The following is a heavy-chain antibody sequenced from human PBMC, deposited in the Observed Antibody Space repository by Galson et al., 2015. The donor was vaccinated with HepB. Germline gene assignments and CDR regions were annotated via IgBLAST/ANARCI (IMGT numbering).Heavy chain of an antibody. CDR3: AYSYYYHGPGSYFLFDY. V-gene: IGHV2-5*01. CDR1: GFSLSTSGVG. CDR2: IYWNDDK. Sequence: PALVKPTQTLTLTCTFSGFSLSTSGVGVGWLRQPPGKALEWLALIYWNDDKRYSPSLKSRLTVTKDTSKNQVVLTMSNMDPVDTATYFCAYSYYYHGPGSYFLFDYWGQGTLVTVSS. J-gene: IGHJ4*02. D-gene: IGHD3-10*01.